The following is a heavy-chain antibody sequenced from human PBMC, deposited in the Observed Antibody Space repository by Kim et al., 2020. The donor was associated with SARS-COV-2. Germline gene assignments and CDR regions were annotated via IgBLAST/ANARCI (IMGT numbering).Heavy chain of an antibody. CDR1: GGSISSYY. V-gene: IGHV4-59*08. CDR2: IYYSGST. Sequence: SETLSLTCTVSGGSISSYYWSWIRQPPGKGLEWIGYIYYSGSTNYNPSLKSRVTISVDTSKNQFSLKLSSVTAADTAVYYCASFSPSIAPGGYYYYYMDVWGKGTTVTVSS. J-gene: IGHJ6*03. D-gene: IGHD6-6*01. CDR3: ASFSPSIAPGGYYYYYMDV.